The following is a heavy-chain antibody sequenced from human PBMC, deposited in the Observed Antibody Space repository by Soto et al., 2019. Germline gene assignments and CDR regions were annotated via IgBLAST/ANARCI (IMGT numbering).Heavy chain of an antibody. D-gene: IGHD6-6*01. CDR3: AKDINAEYSSSSEDY. Sequence: EVQLVESGGGLVQPGRSLRLSCAASGFTFDDYAMHWVRQAPGKGLEWVSGISWNSGSIGYADSVKGRFTISRDNAKNSLYLQMNSLRAEDTDLYYCAKDINAEYSSSSEDYWGQGTLVTVSS. V-gene: IGHV3-9*01. J-gene: IGHJ4*02. CDR2: ISWNSGSI. CDR1: GFTFDDYA.